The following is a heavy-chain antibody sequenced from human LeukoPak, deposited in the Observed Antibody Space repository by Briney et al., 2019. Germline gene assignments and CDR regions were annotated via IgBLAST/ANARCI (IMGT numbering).Heavy chain of an antibody. J-gene: IGHJ5*02. CDR3: ARDGSRWHNWFDP. Sequence: SETLSLTCTVSGGSISSSSYYWGWIRQPPGKGLEWIGSIYYSGRTYYNPSLKSRVTISVDTSKNLFSLKLSSVTAADTAVYYCARDGSRWHNWFDPWGQGTLVTVSS. CDR1: GGSISSSSYY. V-gene: IGHV4-39*02. D-gene: IGHD6-13*01. CDR2: IYYSGRT.